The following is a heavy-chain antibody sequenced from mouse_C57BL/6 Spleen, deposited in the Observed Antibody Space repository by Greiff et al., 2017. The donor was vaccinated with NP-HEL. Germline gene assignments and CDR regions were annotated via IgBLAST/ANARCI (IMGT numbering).Heavy chain of an antibody. J-gene: IGHJ1*03. V-gene: IGHV5-9-1*02. CDR3: TRGITTVVGYFDV. CDR1: GFTFSSYA. Sequence: EVKLVESGEGLVKPGGSLKLSCAASGFTFSSYAMSWVRQTPEKRLEWVAYISSGGDYIYYVDTVKGRFTISRDNARNTLYLQMSSLKSEDTAMYYCTRGITTVVGYFDVWGTGTTVTVSS. CDR2: ISSGGDYI. D-gene: IGHD1-1*01.